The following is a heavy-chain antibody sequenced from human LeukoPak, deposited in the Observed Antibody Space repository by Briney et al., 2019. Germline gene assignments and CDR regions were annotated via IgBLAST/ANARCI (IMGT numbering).Heavy chain of an antibody. CDR1: GFTFSSYA. CDR2: ISGGGGNT. V-gene: IGHV3-23*01. Sequence: GGSLRLSCAASGFTFSSYAMTWVHQAPEKGVEWVSDISGGGGNTYCADSVKGRFTISRDNSKNTLYRQMHSLRAEDTAVYYCAIYSGYGTNAFDIWGQGTMVTVSS. J-gene: IGHJ3*02. D-gene: IGHD5-12*01. CDR3: AIYSGYGTNAFDI.